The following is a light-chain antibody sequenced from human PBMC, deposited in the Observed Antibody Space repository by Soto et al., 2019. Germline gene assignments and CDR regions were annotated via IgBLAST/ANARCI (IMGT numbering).Light chain of an antibody. CDR3: SSYGGYYNYV. J-gene: IGLJ1*01. V-gene: IGLV2-8*01. CDR1: SSDVGGYNY. Sequence: QSALTQPPSASGSPGQSVTISCTGTSSDVGGYNYVSWYQQYPGKAPKLMIYEVNKRPSGVPDRFSGSKSGNTASLTVSGLQAEDEADYYCSSYGGYYNYVFGPGTKVTVL. CDR2: EVN.